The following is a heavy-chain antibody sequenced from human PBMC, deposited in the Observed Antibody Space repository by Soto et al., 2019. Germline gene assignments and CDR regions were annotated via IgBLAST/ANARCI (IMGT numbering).Heavy chain of an antibody. Sequence: QVQLVQSGAEVKKPGASVKVSCKASGYTFTSYDINWVRQATGQGLEWMGWMNPNSGNTGSAQKFQGRVTMTRNTSISTAYMELSSLRSEDTAVYYCARGRPRGALYYYYGMDVWGQGTTVTVSS. CDR3: ARGRPRGALYYYYGMDV. J-gene: IGHJ6*02. CDR2: MNPNSGNT. D-gene: IGHD1-26*01. V-gene: IGHV1-8*01. CDR1: GYTFTSYD.